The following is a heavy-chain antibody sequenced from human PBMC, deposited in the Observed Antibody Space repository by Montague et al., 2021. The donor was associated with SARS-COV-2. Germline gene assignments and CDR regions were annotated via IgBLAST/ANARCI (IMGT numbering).Heavy chain of an antibody. CDR1: GGSLSGDH. CDR3: ARDVGWYSSSWFDY. J-gene: IGHJ4*02. D-gene: IGHD6-13*01. V-gene: IGHV4-34*01. Sequence: SETLSLTCAVYGGSLSGDHWNWIRQPPGKGLEWIGEVNHSGHTNYNVSLKSRVTMSVDTSKSQFSLKLSSVTAADTAVYYCARDVGWYSSSWFDYWGQGTLVTVSS. CDR2: VNHSGHT.